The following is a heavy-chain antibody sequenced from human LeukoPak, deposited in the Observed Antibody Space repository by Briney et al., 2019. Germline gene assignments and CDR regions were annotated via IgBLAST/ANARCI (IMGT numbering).Heavy chain of an antibody. CDR1: GFSLSTNGVG. J-gene: IGHJ4*02. D-gene: IGHD7-27*01. Sequence: ESGPTLVKPTQTLTLTCTFSGFSLSTNGVGVAWIRQPPGKALEWLASIYWNDDKRYDPSLNSRLTITKDTSKNQVVLTMTNMDPVDTATYYCTHIKWGETYRGLDYWGQGTLVTVSS. CDR3: THIKWGETYRGLDY. V-gene: IGHV2-5*01. CDR2: IYWNDDK.